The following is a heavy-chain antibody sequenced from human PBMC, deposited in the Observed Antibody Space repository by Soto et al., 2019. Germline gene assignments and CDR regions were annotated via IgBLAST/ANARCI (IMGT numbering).Heavy chain of an antibody. D-gene: IGHD2-2*02. CDR1: EYSFTNYW. V-gene: IGHV5-51*01. J-gene: IGHJ6*02. CDR2: VYPSDSDT. CDR3: ARSTSPLYSMDV. Sequence: GESLKISCKGSEYSFTNYWIGWVRQTPGRGLEWMGTVYPSDSDTRYSPSFRGQVTNSADKSITTAYLQWSSLKASDTVIYYCARSTSPLYSMDVWGQGTTVTVSS.